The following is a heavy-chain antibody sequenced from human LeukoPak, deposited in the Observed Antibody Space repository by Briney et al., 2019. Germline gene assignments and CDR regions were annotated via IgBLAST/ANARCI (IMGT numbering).Heavy chain of an antibody. CDR3: ARDTRYCSSTSCPNWFDP. D-gene: IGHD2-2*01. V-gene: IGHV4-31*03. J-gene: IGHJ5*02. CDR1: GGSISSGGYY. CDR2: IYYSGST. Sequence: SQTLSLTCTVSGGSISSGGYYWSWIRHHPGKGLEWIGYIYYSGSTYYNPSLKSRVTISVDTSKNQFSLKLSSVTAADTAVYYCARDTRYCSSTSCPNWFDPWGQGTLVTVSS.